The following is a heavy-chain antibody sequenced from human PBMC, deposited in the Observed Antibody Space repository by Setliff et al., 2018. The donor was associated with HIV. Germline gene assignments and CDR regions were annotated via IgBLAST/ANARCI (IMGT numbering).Heavy chain of an antibody. Sequence: SETLSLTCAVSGYSISSGYYWGWIRQPPGKGLEWIGSIYHSGSTYYNPSLKSRVTISVDTSKKQFSLKLSSVTAADTAVYYCGGNGYYSIDYWGQGTLVTVSS. CDR2: IYHSGST. V-gene: IGHV4-38-2*01. CDR3: GGNGYYSIDY. J-gene: IGHJ4*02. D-gene: IGHD3-22*01. CDR1: GYSISSGYY.